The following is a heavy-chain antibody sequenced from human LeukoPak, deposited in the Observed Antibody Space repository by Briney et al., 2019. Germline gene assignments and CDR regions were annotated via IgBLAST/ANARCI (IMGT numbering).Heavy chain of an antibody. CDR1: GFTFSSYA. CDR3: ARYSGYDRIRQDYYMDV. V-gene: IGHV3-64*01. D-gene: IGHD5-12*01. J-gene: IGHJ6*03. Sequence: QTGGSLRLSCAASGFTFSSYAMHWVRQAPGKGLEYVSAISSNGGSTYYANSVKGRFTISRDNSKNTLYLQMGSLRAEDMAVYYCARYSGYDRIRQDYYMDVWGKGTTVTVSS. CDR2: ISSNGGST.